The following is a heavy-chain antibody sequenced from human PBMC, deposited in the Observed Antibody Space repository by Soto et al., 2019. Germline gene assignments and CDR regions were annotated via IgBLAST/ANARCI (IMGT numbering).Heavy chain of an antibody. CDR2: ISGSGGST. D-gene: IGHD3-9*01. CDR1: GFTFSSYA. CDR3: AKLVPGPSTPYVLRYFDWYPFDY. Sequence: QPGGSLRLSCAASGFTFSSYAMSWVRQAPGKGLEWVSAISGSGGSTYYADSVKGRFTISRDNSKNTLYLQMNSLRAEDTAVYYCAKLVPGPSTPYVLRYFDWYPFDYWGQGTLVTVSS. V-gene: IGHV3-23*01. J-gene: IGHJ4*02.